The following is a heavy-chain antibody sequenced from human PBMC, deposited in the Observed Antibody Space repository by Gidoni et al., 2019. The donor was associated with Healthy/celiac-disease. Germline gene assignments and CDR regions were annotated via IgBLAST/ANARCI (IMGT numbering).Heavy chain of an antibody. D-gene: IGHD6-13*01. J-gene: IGHJ5*02. CDR3: ARVLVIAAAGYWFDT. V-gene: IGHV3-7*01. CDR1: VFTFSSYW. Sequence: EVQLVESGGGLVHPGGSLRLSCAASVFTFSSYWMSWCRKAAGKGLEWVGKIKQDGSEKYYVDSEKGRFTSSRDKAKNSLYLQMNSLRAEDKAVYYCARVLVIAAAGYWFDTWGQGTLVTVSS. CDR2: IKQDGSEK.